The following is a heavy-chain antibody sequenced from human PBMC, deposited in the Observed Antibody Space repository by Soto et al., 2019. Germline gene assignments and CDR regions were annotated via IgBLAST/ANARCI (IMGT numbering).Heavy chain of an antibody. D-gene: IGHD5-18*01. CDR3: ARVNTTLVDHFDC. V-gene: IGHV3-53*01. Sequence: PGGSLRLSCVVSGFSVSATSIFWVRQATGKGLEWVSLMHRGGTTDNADSVKGRFTTSRDKSKNTLYLHMNGLRVEDTAVYYCARVNTTLVDHFDCWEQGTLGTVSS. CDR2: MHRGGTT. J-gene: IGHJ4*02. CDR1: GFSVSATS.